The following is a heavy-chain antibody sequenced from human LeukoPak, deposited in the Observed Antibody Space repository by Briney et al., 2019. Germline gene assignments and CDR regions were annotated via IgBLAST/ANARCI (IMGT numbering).Heavy chain of an antibody. V-gene: IGHV4-59*01. Sequence: SETLSLTCTVSGGSINNYYWSWIRQPPGTGLEWIGYIYYSGSTNYNPSLKSRVTISVDTSKNQFSLKLSSVTAADTAVYYCARDGSSSWYYFDYWGQVTLVTVSS. J-gene: IGHJ4*02. CDR3: ARDGSSSWYYFDY. D-gene: IGHD6-13*01. CDR1: GGSINNYY. CDR2: IYYSGST.